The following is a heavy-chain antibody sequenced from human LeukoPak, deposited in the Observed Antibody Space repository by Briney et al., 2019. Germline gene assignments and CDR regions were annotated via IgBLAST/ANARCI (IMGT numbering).Heavy chain of an antibody. CDR3: ARLRRGY. D-gene: IGHD3-16*01. CDR1: GFDVNNNH. CDR2: IYSSGGT. J-gene: IGHJ4*02. V-gene: IGHV3-66*04. Sequence: PGGSLRLSCVGSGFDVNNNHMSWVRQAPGKGLEWVSVIYSSGGTDYADSVEGRFTVSRDNSKNTLYLQMTSLRVDDTAVYYCARLRRGYWGLGTLVTVSS.